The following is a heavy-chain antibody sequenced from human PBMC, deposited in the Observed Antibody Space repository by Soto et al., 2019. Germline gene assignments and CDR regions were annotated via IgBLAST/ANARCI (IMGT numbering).Heavy chain of an antibody. J-gene: IGHJ4*02. D-gene: IGHD2-15*01. Sequence: ASVKVSCKASGYPFSRHAIHWVRQSPGQRLEWMGWINAGSGGTVYSQKFQGRVTITRDTSASTAYMELSSLRSEDSAVYYCAREVATLANQFDYWGQGTLVTVSS. CDR1: GYPFSRHA. CDR3: AREVATLANQFDY. V-gene: IGHV1-3*01. CDR2: INAGSGGT.